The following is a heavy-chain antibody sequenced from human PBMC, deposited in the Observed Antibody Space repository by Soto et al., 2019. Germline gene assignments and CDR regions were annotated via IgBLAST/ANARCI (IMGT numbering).Heavy chain of an antibody. CDR1: GFIFSSYA. CDR3: AKDSVHNLYRTSSLEDCFGP. CDR2: ISGTGVNT. V-gene: IGHV3-23*01. Sequence: PGGSLRLSCEASGFIFSSYAITWARQAPGKGLEWVSTISGTGVNTYYADSVKGRFTVSRDNSKNTVWLQMNSLRAADSSVYYCAKDSVHNLYRTSSLEDCFGPWGQGTLVTVSS. J-gene: IGHJ5*02. D-gene: IGHD6-6*01.